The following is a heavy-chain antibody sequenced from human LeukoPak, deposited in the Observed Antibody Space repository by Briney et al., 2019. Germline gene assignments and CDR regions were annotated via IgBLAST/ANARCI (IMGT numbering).Heavy chain of an antibody. CDR1: GFTFSNYW. Sequence: PGGSLRLSCAASGFTFSNYWMSWVRQSPGKRLEWVANTKQDGSEKYYVDSVKGRFTISRDNAKNSLYMQMNSLRAEDTAVYYCARDEYYYDSSGQNPFDYWGQGTLVTVSS. V-gene: IGHV3-7*01. D-gene: IGHD3-22*01. CDR3: ARDEYYYDSSGQNPFDY. CDR2: TKQDGSEK. J-gene: IGHJ4*02.